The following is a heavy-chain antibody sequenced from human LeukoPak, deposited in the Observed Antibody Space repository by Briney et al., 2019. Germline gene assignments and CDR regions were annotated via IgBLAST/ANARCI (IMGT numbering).Heavy chain of an antibody. J-gene: IGHJ6*02. V-gene: IGHV3-23*01. D-gene: IGHD1-26*01. CDR3: AKDKGWGYSAYDCYGMDV. CDR2: ISGSGSST. CDR1: GFTFSSYA. Sequence: GGSLRLSCAASGFTFSSYAMSWVRQAPGKGLEWVSAISGSGSSTYYADFVKGRFTISRDNSKNTLYLQMNSLRAEDTAVYYCAKDKGWGYSAYDCYGMDVWGQGTTVTVSS.